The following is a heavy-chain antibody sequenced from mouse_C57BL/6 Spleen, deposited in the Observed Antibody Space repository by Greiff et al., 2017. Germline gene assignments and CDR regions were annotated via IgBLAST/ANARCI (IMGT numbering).Heavy chain of an antibody. D-gene: IGHD1-1*01. J-gene: IGHJ2*01. V-gene: IGHV3-8*01. CDR1: GYSITSDY. CDR2: ISYSGST. CDR3: ARSGSGYGENYFDG. Sequence: EVKLMESGPGLAKPSQTLSLTCSVTGYSITSDYWNWIRKFPGNKLEYMGYISYSGSTYYNPSLKSRITITRYTSKNQYYLQLNSVTTEDTATYYCARSGSGYGENYFDGWGQGTTLTVSS.